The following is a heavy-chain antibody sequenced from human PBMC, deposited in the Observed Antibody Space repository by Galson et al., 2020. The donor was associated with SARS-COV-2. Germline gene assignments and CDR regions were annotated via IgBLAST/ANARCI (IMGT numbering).Heavy chain of an antibody. CDR3: ARLRDGYYYYGMDV. CDR1: GGSISSYY. V-gene: IGHV4-59*08. Sequence: SETLSLTCTVSGGSISSYYWSWIRQPPGKGLEWIGYIYFSGDTSYNPSFRSRVTISVDPSKNQFSLNLSSVTATDTAVYYCARLRDGYYYYGMDVWGQGTTVTVSS. CDR2: IYFSGDT. J-gene: IGHJ6*02.